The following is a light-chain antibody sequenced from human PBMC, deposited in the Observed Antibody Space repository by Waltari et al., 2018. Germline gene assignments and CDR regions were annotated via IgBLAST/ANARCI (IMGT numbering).Light chain of an antibody. CDR1: SSDVGGYNF. CDR3: SAYTTSVTLV. Sequence: QSALTQPASVSGSPGQSISISCTGTSSDVGGYNFVSWYQQHPGKAPQLMIYDVANRPSGVSNRFSGSKSGNTASLSISGLQTEDEAEYYCSAYTTSVTLVFGTGTKVTVL. J-gene: IGLJ1*01. CDR2: DVA. V-gene: IGLV2-14*03.